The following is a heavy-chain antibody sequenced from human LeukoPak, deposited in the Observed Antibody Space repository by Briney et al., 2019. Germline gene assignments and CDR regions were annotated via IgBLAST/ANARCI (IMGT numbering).Heavy chain of an antibody. V-gene: IGHV3-74*01. Sequence: GGSLRLSCAASGFTFSSYWMHWVRHAPGKGLVWVSRINSDGSSTSYADSVKGRFTISRDNAKNTLYLQMNSLRAEDTAVYYCAVDTYYYDSSGYYRDFQHWGPGTLVTVSS. CDR2: INSDGSST. D-gene: IGHD3-22*01. CDR3: AVDTYYYDSSGYYRDFQH. CDR1: GFTFSSYW. J-gene: IGHJ1*01.